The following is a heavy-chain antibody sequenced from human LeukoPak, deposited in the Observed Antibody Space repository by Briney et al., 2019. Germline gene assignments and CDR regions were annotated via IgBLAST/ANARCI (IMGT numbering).Heavy chain of an antibody. J-gene: IGHJ3*02. V-gene: IGHV5-51*01. CDR3: ARQTRDAFDI. CDR1: GYSFISSW. Sequence: GESLKISCKGSGYSFISSWIAWVRQMPGKGLERMGLIYPGDSNTRYSPSFQGQVTISADRSINTAYLQWSSLKASDTAIYYCARQTRDAFDIWGQGTMVTVSS. CDR2: IYPGDSNT. D-gene: IGHD1-1*01.